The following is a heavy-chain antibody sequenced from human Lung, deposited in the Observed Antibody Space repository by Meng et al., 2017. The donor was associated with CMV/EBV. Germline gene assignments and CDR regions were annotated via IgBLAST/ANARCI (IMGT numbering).Heavy chain of an antibody. D-gene: IGHD3-3*01. CDR2: IHHSGNT. CDR1: GGSISTNNW. CDR3: ARERGNYYDFWSGLFDP. Sequence: SETLSLTCAVSGGSISTNNWWSWVRQFPGKGLEWIGEIHHSGNTNYNPSLKSRVTISVDKSENQFSLKVNSVTAADTAVYYCARERGNYYDFWSGLFDPWGQGTLVTVSS. V-gene: IGHV4-4*02. J-gene: IGHJ5*02.